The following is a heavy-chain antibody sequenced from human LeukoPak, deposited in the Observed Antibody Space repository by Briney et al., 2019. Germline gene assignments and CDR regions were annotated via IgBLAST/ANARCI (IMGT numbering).Heavy chain of an antibody. CDR1: GDSITTNSYW. J-gene: IGHJ5*02. Sequence: NPSETLSLTCSLSGDSITTNSYWWGWIRQSPGKGLEWIGSIYSSGNSYYNPSLKSRATISPDTSKNQYSLRLTSVTAADTAVYYCARRGIWDLQIGNWFRPWGQGILVTGFS. CDR2: IYSSGNS. D-gene: IGHD3-16*01. CDR3: ARRGIWDLQIGNWFRP. V-gene: IGHV4-39*01.